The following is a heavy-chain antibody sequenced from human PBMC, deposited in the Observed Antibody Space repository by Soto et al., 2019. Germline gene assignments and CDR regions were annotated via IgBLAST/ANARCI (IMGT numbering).Heavy chain of an antibody. V-gene: IGHV3-33*01. Sequence: PGGSLRLSCAASGFTFSSYGMHWVRQAPGKGLEWVAVIWYDGSNKYYADSVKGRFTISRDNSKNTLYLQMNSLRAEDTAVYYCARDQYRNYFDYWGQGTLVTVSS. CDR3: ARDQYRNYFDY. D-gene: IGHD1-1*01. CDR2: IWYDGSNK. CDR1: GFTFSSYG. J-gene: IGHJ4*02.